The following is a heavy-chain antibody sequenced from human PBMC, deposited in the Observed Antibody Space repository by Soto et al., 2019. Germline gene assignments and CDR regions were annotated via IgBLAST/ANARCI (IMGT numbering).Heavy chain of an antibody. CDR3: AKDWVRGAIVTRRYFDY. CDR2: ISGGGGSA. Sequence: GGSLRLSCAASGFTFSNYAMSWVRQAPGKGLEWVSVISGGGGSANYADSVKGRFTISRDNSENTLYLQVNSLRAEDTAVYFCAKDWVRGAIVTRRYFDYWGQGTPVTVSS. D-gene: IGHD3-10*01. V-gene: IGHV3-23*01. J-gene: IGHJ4*02. CDR1: GFTFSNYA.